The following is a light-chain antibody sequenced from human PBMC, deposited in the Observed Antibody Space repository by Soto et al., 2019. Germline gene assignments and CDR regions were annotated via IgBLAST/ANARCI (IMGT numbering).Light chain of an antibody. CDR1: QSSSSY. V-gene: IGKV1-39*01. J-gene: IGKJ5*01. CDR3: QQSYSTPIT. Sequence: DIQMAQSPSSLSASVGDRVTITCRASQSSSSYLNWYQQKPGKAPKLLIYAASSLQSGVPSRFSGSGSGTDFTLTISSLQPEDVATYYCQQSYSTPITFGQGTRLEI. CDR2: AAS.